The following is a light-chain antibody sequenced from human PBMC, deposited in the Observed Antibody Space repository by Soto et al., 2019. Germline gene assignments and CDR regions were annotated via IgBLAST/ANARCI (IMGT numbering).Light chain of an antibody. CDR1: SSDIGAYNF. V-gene: IGLV2-14*03. CDR3: TSWTTSTTMI. Sequence: QSVLTQPASVSGSPGQSITISCTGTSSDIGAYNFVSWYQQHPGKAPKLMLYDDNIRPSGVSNRFSGSKSGNTASLTISGLQAEDDADYYCTSWTTSTTMIFGGGTKVTVL. J-gene: IGLJ2*01. CDR2: DDN.